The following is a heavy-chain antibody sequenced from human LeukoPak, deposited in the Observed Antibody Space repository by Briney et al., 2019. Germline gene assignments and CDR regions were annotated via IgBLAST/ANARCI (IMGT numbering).Heavy chain of an antibody. CDR3: AAVLDDSSGYYSFLGY. CDR2: IVVGSGNT. Sequence: PVKVSCKASGFTFTSSAMQWVRQARGQRLEWIGWIVVGSGNTNYAQKFQERVTITRDMSTSTAYMELSSQRSEDTAVYYCAAVLDDSSGYYSFLGYWGQGTLVTVSS. D-gene: IGHD3-22*01. J-gene: IGHJ4*02. V-gene: IGHV1-58*02. CDR1: GFTFTSSA.